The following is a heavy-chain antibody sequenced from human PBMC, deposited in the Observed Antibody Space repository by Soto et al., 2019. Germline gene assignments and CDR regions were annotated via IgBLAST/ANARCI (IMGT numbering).Heavy chain of an antibody. Sequence: EVQLVGSGGGLVQPGGSLRLSCVASGFTFRTYWMTWVRQAPGKGLEWVANIKQDGSEKYYVDSVRGRFAISRDNAKGSLYMQMKRLRVEDTAVYYCARDGLYCTYANCRGDAYDVWDQGKMVTVSS. CDR3: ARDGLYCTYANCRGDAYDV. CDR2: IKQDGSEK. V-gene: IGHV3-7*04. J-gene: IGHJ3*01. D-gene: IGHD2-8*01. CDR1: GFTFRTYW.